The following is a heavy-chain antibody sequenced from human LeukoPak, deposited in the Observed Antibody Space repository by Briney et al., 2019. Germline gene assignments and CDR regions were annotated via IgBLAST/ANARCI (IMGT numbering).Heavy chain of an antibody. J-gene: IGHJ4*02. D-gene: IGHD3-10*01. Sequence: ASVKVSCKASGYTFTSYDINWVRQATGQGLEWMGWMNPDSGNTGYAQKFQGRVTMTRNTSISTAYMELSSLTSEDTAVYYCARGKRFGELLYGWGQGTLVTVSS. CDR1: GYTFTSYD. CDR2: MNPDSGNT. CDR3: ARGKRFGELLYG. V-gene: IGHV1-8*01.